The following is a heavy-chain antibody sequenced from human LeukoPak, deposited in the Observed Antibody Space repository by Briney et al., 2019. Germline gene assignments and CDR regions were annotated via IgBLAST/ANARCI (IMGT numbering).Heavy chain of an antibody. V-gene: IGHV4-39*07. CDR1: GGSISSSSYY. Sequence: SETLSLTCTVSGGSISSSSYYWGWIRQPPGKGLEWIGSIYHSGSTYYNPSLKSRVTISVDTSKNQFSLKLSSVTAADTAVYYCARDKGRGGATYYAFDIWGQGTMITVSS. J-gene: IGHJ3*02. CDR3: ARDKGRGGATYYAFDI. CDR2: IYHSGST. D-gene: IGHD1-26*01.